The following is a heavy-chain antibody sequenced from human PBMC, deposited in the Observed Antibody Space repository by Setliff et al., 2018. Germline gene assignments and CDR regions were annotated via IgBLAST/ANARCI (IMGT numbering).Heavy chain of an antibody. CDR3: AYDSSGYYPGY. J-gene: IGHJ4*02. D-gene: IGHD3-22*01. V-gene: IGHV1-18*01. Sequence: ASVKVSCKSSGHTFITFGISWVRQAPGQGLEWMGWISAYSDDTKYAEKFQGRVTMTMDTSTGTAYMELRSLRSDDTAVYICAYDSSGYYPGYWGQGTLVT. CDR2: ISAYSDDT. CDR1: GHTFITFG.